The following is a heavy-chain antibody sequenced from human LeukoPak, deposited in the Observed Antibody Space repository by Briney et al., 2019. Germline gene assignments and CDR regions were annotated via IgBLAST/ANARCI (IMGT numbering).Heavy chain of an antibody. CDR2: INWNGGST. CDR1: GFTFDDYG. J-gene: IGHJ4*02. Sequence: RPGGSLRLSCAASGFTFDDYGMSWVRQAPGKGLEWVSGINWNGGSTVYADSGKGRFTISRDNAKNSLYLQMNSLRAEDTALYYCARARELLWFGELSYYFDYWGQGTLVTVSS. CDR3: ARARELLWFGELSYYFDY. V-gene: IGHV3-20*04. D-gene: IGHD3-10*01.